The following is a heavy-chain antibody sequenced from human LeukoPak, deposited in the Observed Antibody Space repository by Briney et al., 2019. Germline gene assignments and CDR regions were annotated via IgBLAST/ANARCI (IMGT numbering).Heavy chain of an antibody. CDR1: GFTFSSYS. D-gene: IGHD2-2*01. CDR3: ARDLEPTIVVVPAATGDYGMDV. J-gene: IGHJ6*02. Sequence: GGSLRLSCAASGFTFSSYSMNWVRQAPGKGLEWVSSISSSSSYIYYADSVKGRFTISRDNAKNSLYLQMNSLRAEDPAVYYCARDLEPTIVVVPAATGDYGMDVWGQGTTVTVSS. V-gene: IGHV3-21*01. CDR2: ISSSSSYI.